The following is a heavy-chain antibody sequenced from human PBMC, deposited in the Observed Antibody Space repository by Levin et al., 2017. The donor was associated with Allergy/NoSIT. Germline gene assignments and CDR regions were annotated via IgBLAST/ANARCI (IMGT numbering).Heavy chain of an antibody. V-gene: IGHV2-5*02. CDR2: IYWDDDK. CDR1: GFSLSTSGVG. D-gene: IGHD4-17*01. J-gene: IGHJ5*02. CDR3: AHRMTTVTTAANWFDP. Sequence: SGPTLVKPTQTLTLTCTFSGFSLSTSGVGVGWIRQPPGKALEWLALIYWDDDKRYSPSLKSRLTITKDTSKNQVVLTMTNMDPVDTATYYCAHRMTTVTTAANWFDPWGQGTLVTVSS.